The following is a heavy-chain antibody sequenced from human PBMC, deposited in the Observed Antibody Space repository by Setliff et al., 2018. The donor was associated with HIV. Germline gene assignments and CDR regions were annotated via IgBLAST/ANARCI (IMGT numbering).Heavy chain of an antibody. V-gene: IGHV3-74*01. CDR1: GFAFSHYW. D-gene: IGHD5-12*01. CDR2: ITNDVSAT. J-gene: IGHJ4*01. Sequence: GGSLRLSCAASGFTSGFAFSHYWMHWVRQVPGKGLVWVSRITNDVSATTYADFVKGRFTISRDNAKNMVYLQMNSLRVEDTAVYYCTTGPYNGYSDWGHGTAVTVSS. CDR3: TTGPYNGYSD.